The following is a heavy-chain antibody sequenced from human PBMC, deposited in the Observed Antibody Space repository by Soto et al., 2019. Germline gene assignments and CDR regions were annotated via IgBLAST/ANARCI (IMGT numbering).Heavy chain of an antibody. CDR2: INHSGST. CDR3: ARVKGITMVRGAIPRPNWFDP. V-gene: IGHV4-34*01. Sequence: SETLSLTCAVYGGSFSGYYWSWIRQPPGKGLEWFGEINHSGSTNYNPSLKSRVTISVDTSKNQFSLKLSSVTAADTAVYYCARVKGITMVRGAIPRPNWFDPWGQGTLVTVSS. CDR1: GGSFSGYY. J-gene: IGHJ5*02. D-gene: IGHD3-10*01.